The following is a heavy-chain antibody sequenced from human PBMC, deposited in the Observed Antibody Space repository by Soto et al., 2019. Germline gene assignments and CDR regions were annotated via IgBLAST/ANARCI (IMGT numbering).Heavy chain of an antibody. CDR2: IISIFGTA. D-gene: IGHD3-22*01. J-gene: IGHJ4*02. V-gene: IGHV1-69*12. CDR1: GGTVSSYA. CDR3: ARRDYDSSGYYDLGY. Sequence: QVQLVQSGAEVKKPGSSVKVSCKASGGTVSSYAISWVRQAPGQGLEWMGGIISIFGTADYAQKFQGRVTITADESTRTAYMELSSLRSEDTAGYYCARRDYDSSGYYDLGYWGQGTLVTVSS.